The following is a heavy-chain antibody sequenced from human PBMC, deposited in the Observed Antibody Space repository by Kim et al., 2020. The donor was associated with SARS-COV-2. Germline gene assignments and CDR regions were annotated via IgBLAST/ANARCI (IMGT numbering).Heavy chain of an antibody. CDR3: ARDKLMWGDPSWSCWFDP. J-gene: IGHJ5*02. CDR2: ISSSSSYI. D-gene: IGHD3-16*01. Sequence: GGSLRLSCAASGFTFSSYSMNWVRQAPGKGLEWVSSISSSSSYIYYADSVKGRFTISRDNAKNSLYLQMNSLRAEDTAVYYCARDKLMWGDPSWSCWFDPWGQGTLVTVSS. CDR1: GFTFSSYS. V-gene: IGHV3-21*01.